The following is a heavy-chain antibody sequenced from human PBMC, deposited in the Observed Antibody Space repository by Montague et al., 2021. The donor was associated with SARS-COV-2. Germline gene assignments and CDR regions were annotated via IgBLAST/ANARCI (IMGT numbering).Heavy chain of an antibody. CDR2: VNHSGST. V-gene: IGHV4-34*01. CDR1: GGSFSSYY. CDR3: ARGRKPVVTPDADTAGHAIDN. J-gene: IGHJ4*02. D-gene: IGHD5-18*01. Sequence: SETLSLTCAVYGGSFSSYYWSWIRQPPGKGLEWIGEVNHSGSTMYNPSVKSRVTISVDTSKNQFSLRLSSVTAADTAVYYCARGRKPVVTPDADTAGHAIDNWGQGTLVTVSS.